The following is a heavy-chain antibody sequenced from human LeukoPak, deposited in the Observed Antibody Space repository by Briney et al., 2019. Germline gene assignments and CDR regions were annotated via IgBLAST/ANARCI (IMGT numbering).Heavy chain of an antibody. J-gene: IGHJ4*02. D-gene: IGHD6-25*01. V-gene: IGHV3-74*01. CDR3: ARGLAAAVGFGDC. CDR1: GFTFSTYW. CDR2: INPDASAR. Sequence: PGGSLTLSCAASGFTFSTYWVHWVRQVPGKGLVWVSFINPDASARGHADSVKGRFSISRDNAKNAVYLQLNSLRAEDTAIYYCARGLAAAVGFGDCCGRGTLVTVSS.